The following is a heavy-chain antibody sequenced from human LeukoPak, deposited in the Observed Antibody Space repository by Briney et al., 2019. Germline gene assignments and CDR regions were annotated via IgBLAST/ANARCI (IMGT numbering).Heavy chain of an antibody. CDR3: ASGPRGYDFPLYYFDY. V-gene: IGHV4-34*01. Sequence: SETLSLTCAVYGGSFSGYYWSWIRQPPGKGLEWIGEINHSGSTNYNPSLKSRVTISVDTSKNQFSLKLSSVTAADTAVYYCASGPRGYDFPLYYFDYWGQGTLVNVSS. CDR1: GGSFSGYY. J-gene: IGHJ4*02. CDR2: INHSGST. D-gene: IGHD3-3*01.